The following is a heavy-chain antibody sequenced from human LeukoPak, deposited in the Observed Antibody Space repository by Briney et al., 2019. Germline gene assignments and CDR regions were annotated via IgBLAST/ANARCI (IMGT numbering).Heavy chain of an antibody. CDR3: ARDAGSRGCIAY. CDR2: INPNSGGT. D-gene: IGHD6-19*01. J-gene: IGHJ4*02. V-gene: IGHV1-2*02. CDR1: GYTFTGYN. Sequence: ASVTVSCKASGYTFTGYNVHWVRQAPGQGLEWMGWINPNSGGTNYAQKFQGRVTMTRDTSISTAYMELSRLSSDDTAIYYCARDAGSRGCIAYWGQGSLITVSS.